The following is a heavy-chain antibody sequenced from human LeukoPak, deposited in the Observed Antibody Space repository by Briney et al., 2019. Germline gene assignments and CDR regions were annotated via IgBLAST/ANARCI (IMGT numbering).Heavy chain of an antibody. D-gene: IGHD3-22*01. CDR3: ARGRDYYDSSGYSY. J-gene: IGHJ4*02. CDR2: MNPNSGNT. CDR1: GGTFSSYD. V-gene: IGHV1-8*02. Sequence: GASVKVSCKASGGTFSSYDINWVRQATGQGLEWMGWMNPNSGNTGYAQKFQGRVTMTRNTSISTAYMELSSLRSEDTAVYYCARGRDYYDSSGYSYWGQGTLVTVSS.